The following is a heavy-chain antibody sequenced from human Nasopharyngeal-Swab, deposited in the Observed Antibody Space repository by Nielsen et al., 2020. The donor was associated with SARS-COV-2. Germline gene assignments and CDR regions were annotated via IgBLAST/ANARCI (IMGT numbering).Heavy chain of an antibody. CDR3: ARSRGYFDWLLWVFDY. Sequence: SVKVSCKASGGTFSSYAISWVRQAPGQGLEWMGRIIPILGIANYAQKFQGRVTITADKSTSTAYMELSSLRSEDTAVYCCARSRGYFDWLLWVFDYWGQGTLVTVSS. CDR2: IIPILGIA. D-gene: IGHD3-9*01. J-gene: IGHJ4*02. V-gene: IGHV1-69*04. CDR1: GGTFSSYA.